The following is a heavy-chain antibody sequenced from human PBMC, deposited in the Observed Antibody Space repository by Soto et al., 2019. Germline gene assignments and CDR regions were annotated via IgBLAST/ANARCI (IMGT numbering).Heavy chain of an antibody. CDR3: ARMETFGSLNWFDP. V-gene: IGHV1-8*01. D-gene: IGHD3-16*01. J-gene: IGHJ5*02. CDR1: GYSFTNND. CDR2: MNPGSGDT. Sequence: GASVKVSCKAAGYSFTNNDVSGVRQATGQGLEWRVWMNPGSGDTGYAQKFQGRVTMTRDISIATAYMELSSLRSDDTAIYYCARMETFGSLNWFDPWGQGTLVTVSS.